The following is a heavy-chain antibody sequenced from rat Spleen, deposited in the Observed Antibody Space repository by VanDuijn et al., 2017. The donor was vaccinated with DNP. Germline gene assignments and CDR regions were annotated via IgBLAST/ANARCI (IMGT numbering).Heavy chain of an antibody. D-gene: IGHD1-4*01. CDR1: GFSLTSYG. J-gene: IGHJ2*01. CDR3: ADYPFDY. V-gene: IGHV2-77*01. Sequence: QVQMKETGPGLVQTTQTLSVTCTVSGFSLTSYGVHWVRQAPGKGLEWMGIIWGDGSTNYNSALKSRLSISRDTSKSQVFLTMNSLQTDDTAVYYCADYPFDYWGQGVMVTVSS. CDR2: IWGDGST.